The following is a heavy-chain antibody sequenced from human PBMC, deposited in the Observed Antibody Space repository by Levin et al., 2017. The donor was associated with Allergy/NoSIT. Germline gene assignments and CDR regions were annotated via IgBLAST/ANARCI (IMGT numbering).Heavy chain of an antibody. J-gene: IGHJ5*02. CDR1: GGSLTGYY. CDR3: ARGASFDP. Sequence: RSQTLSLTCAVNGGSLTGYYWSWIRQPPEKGLEWIGEINHSGVSNYNSSLKSRVTMSLDPSKNLFSLNLSSVTAADTAVYYCARGASFDPWGQGTLVTVSS. V-gene: IGHV4-34*01. CDR2: INHSGVS.